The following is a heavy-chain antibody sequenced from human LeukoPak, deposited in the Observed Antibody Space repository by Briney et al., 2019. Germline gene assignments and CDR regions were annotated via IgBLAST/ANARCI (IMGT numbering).Heavy chain of an antibody. CDR2: ISGSGGST. CDR3: AKDNRGETGYFDY. V-gene: IGHV3-23*01. D-gene: IGHD1-14*01. J-gene: IGHJ4*02. CDR1: GFTFSSYA. Sequence: GGSLRLSCAASGFTFSSYAMSWVRQTPGKGLEWVSAISGSGGSTYYADSVKGRFTISRDNSKNTLYLQMNSLRAEDTAVYYCAKDNRGETGYFDYWGQGTLVTVSS.